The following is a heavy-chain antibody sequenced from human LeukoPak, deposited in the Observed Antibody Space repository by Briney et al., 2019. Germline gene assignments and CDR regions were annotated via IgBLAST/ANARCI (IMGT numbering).Heavy chain of an antibody. Sequence: SETLSLTCSVSGDYVHSTGYYWSWIRQPPGKGLEWIGYIYHNGNTQNNPSLRGRVTISIDKSKNQFSLKLTSVTVADTAVYYCARGGGGFGVVPEYFQHWGQGTLISVSS. V-gene: IGHV4-30-2*01. J-gene: IGHJ1*01. CDR2: IYHNGNT. CDR1: GDYVHSTGYY. CDR3: ARGGGGFGVVPEYFQH. D-gene: IGHD3-3*01.